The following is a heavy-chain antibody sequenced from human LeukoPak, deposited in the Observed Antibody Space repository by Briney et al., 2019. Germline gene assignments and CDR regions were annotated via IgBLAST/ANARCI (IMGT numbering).Heavy chain of an antibody. D-gene: IGHD3-22*01. V-gene: IGHV3-30*02. CDR1: GFTFSSYG. CDR2: IRYDGSNK. CDR3: ARALPGYYDTRGRYYYMDV. J-gene: IGHJ6*03. Sequence: GGSLRLSCAASGFTFSSYGMHWVRQAPGKGLEWVAFIRYDGSNKYYADSVKGRFTISRDNSKNTLYLQMNSLRAEDTAVYYCARALPGYYDTRGRYYYMDVWGKGTTVTVSS.